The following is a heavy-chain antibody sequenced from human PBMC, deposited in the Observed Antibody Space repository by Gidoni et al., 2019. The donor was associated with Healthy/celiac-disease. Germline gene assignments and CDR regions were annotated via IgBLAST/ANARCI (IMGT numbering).Heavy chain of an antibody. CDR1: GFTFRSYA. D-gene: IGHD5-18*01. V-gene: IGHV3-23*01. J-gene: IGHJ5*02. CDR3: AKGGKLWFIYNWFDP. Sequence: EVQLLESGGGLVQPGGSLRLSCAASGFTFRSYAMRWVRQAPGKGLEWVSAISGSGGSTYYADSVKGRFTISRDNSKNTLYLQMNSLRAEDTAVYYCAKGGKLWFIYNWFDPWGQGTLVTVSS. CDR2: ISGSGGST.